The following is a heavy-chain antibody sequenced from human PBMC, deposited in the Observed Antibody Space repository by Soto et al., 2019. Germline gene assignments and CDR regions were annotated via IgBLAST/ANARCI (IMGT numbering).Heavy chain of an antibody. D-gene: IGHD6-19*01. CDR2: IYYSGIT. Sequence: PSETLSLTCTVSGGSISSYYWSWIRQPPGKGLEWIGEIYYSGITNYNPSLKSRVTISVDTSKNQFSLKLSSVTAADTAVYYCARVAVAGTRFDYWGQGTLVTVSS. J-gene: IGHJ4*02. CDR3: ARVAVAGTRFDY. CDR1: GGSISSYY. V-gene: IGHV4-59*01.